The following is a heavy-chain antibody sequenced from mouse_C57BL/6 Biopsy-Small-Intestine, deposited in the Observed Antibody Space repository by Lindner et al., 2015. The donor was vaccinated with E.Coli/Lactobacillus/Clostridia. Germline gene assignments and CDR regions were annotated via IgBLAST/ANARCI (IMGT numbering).Heavy chain of an antibody. CDR2: IDPETGGT. V-gene: IGHV1-15*01. CDR3: TRLGYGPFDY. J-gene: IGHJ2*01. Sequence: VQLQESGAELVRPGASVTLSCKASGYTFTDYEMHWVKQTPVHGLEWIGAIDPETGGTAYNQKFKGKAILTADKSSSTAYMELRSLTSEDSAVYYCTRLGYGPFDYWGQGTTLTVSS. D-gene: IGHD1-1*02. CDR1: GYTFTDYE.